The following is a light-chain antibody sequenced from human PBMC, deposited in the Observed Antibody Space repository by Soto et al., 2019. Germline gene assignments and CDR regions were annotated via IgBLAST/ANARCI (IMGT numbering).Light chain of an antibody. CDR3: QQYGSSPPT. CDR1: QSVSSSY. J-gene: IGKJ1*01. CDR2: GAS. Sequence: IVLTQSPCTLSLSTGERATLSCRASQSVSSSYLAWYQQKPRQAPRLLIYGASSRATGSPDRFSGGGSGTDFTLTISRLEPEDFAVFYCQQYGSSPPTFGQGTKADIK. V-gene: IGKV3-20*01.